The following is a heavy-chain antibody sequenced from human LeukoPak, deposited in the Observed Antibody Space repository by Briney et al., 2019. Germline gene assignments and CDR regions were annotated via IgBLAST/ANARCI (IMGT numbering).Heavy chain of an antibody. J-gene: IGHJ4*02. CDR1: GYSFTSYW. CDR3: ARRLISSGYYFDY. CDR2: IYPGDSDT. D-gene: IGHD3-22*01. V-gene: IGHV5-51*01. Sequence: GESLKISCKGSGYSFTSYWIGWVRQMPGEGLEWMGIIYPGDSDTRYSPSFQGQVTISADKSISTAYLQWSSLKASDTAMYYCARRLISSGYYFDYWGQGTLVTVSS.